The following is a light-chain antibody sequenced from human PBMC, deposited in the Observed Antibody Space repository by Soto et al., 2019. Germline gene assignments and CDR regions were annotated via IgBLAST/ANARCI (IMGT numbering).Light chain of an antibody. Sequence: QSALTQPPSASGSPGQSVTISCTGPSSDVGNYNYVSWYQQHPGKAPKLMIYEIIKRPSGVPDRFSGSKSGNTASLTVSGLQAEDEADYYCTSYTTSSTRVFGTGTKLTVL. J-gene: IGLJ1*01. CDR2: EII. CDR3: TSYTTSSTRV. V-gene: IGLV2-8*01. CDR1: SSDVGNYNY.